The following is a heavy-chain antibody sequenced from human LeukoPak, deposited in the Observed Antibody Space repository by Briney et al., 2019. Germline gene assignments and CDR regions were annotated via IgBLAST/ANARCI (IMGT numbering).Heavy chain of an antibody. CDR1: GYSFTSYW. CDR3: ARHPHYGAPLGGYYYMDV. Sequence: GESLKISCKGSGYSFTSYWIGWVRQMPGKGLEWMGMIYPGDSDTRYSPSFQGQVTISADKSISTAYLQWSSLKASDTAMYYCARHPHYGAPLGGYYYMDVWGKGTTVTVSS. V-gene: IGHV5-51*01. J-gene: IGHJ6*03. D-gene: IGHD4-17*01. CDR2: IYPGDSDT.